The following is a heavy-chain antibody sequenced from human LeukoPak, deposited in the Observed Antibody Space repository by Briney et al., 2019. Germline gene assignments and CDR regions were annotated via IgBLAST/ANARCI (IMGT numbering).Heavy chain of an antibody. CDR2: MNPDSGNT. D-gene: IGHD5-18*01. CDR3: ARAYTAVILDY. V-gene: IGHV1-8*02. CDR1: GYTFTGYY. Sequence: ASVKVSCKASGYTFTGYYMHWVRQAPGQGLEWMGWMNPDSGNTGYAQKFQGRVTMTRNTSISTAYMELSSLRSEDTAVYYCARAYTAVILDYWGQGTLVTVSS. J-gene: IGHJ4*02.